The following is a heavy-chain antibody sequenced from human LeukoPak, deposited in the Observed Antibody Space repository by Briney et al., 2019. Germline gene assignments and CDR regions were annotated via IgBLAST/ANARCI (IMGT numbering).Heavy chain of an antibody. V-gene: IGHV4-59*01. CDR1: GGSTSSYY. J-gene: IGHJ4*02. CDR3: ARDRGPRFDY. Sequence: PSETLSLTCTVSGGSTSSYYWSWIRQPPGKGLEWIGYIYYSGSTNYNPSLKSRVTISVDTSKNQFSLKVSSVTAADTAVYYCARDRGPRFDYWGQGTLVTVSS. CDR2: IYYSGST.